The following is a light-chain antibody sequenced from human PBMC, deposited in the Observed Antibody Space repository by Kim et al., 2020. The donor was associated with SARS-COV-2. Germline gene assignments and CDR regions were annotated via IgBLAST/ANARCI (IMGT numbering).Light chain of an antibody. Sequence: SYELTQPLSVSVALGQTARITCGGNNIGSKNVHWYQQKPGQAPVLAIYRDSNRPSGIPERFSGSNSGNTATLTISRAQAGDEADYYCQVWDSSTPWVFGGGTKLTVL. CDR1: NIGSKN. V-gene: IGLV3-9*01. CDR2: RDS. CDR3: QVWDSSTPWV. J-gene: IGLJ3*02.